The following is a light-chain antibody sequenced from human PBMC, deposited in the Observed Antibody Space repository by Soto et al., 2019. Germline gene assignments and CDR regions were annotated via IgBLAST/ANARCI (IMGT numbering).Light chain of an antibody. V-gene: IGKV3-15*01. Sequence: EMVMTRCRATLSMSPGERVTLSGRASQSISPNLAWYQQKPGQAPTLLIYGASTRATGIPARFSGSGSGTEFTLTISSLQPEDFATYYCLQDYNHPWTFGQGTKVDIK. CDR1: QSISPN. CDR3: LQDYNHPWT. CDR2: GAS. J-gene: IGKJ1*01.